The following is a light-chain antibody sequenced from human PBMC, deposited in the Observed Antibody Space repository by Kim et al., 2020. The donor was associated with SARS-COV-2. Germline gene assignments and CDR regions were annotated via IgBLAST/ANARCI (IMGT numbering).Light chain of an antibody. J-gene: IGLJ2*01. Sequence: VAVGQTVRITGQGDSLRNYYASWYQQKPGQAPVIGFYGKNNRPSGIPERFSGSSSRNTASLTITATQAEDEADYYCNSRDSSGVVFGGGTQLTVL. V-gene: IGLV3-19*01. CDR1: SLRNYY. CDR2: GKN. CDR3: NSRDSSGVV.